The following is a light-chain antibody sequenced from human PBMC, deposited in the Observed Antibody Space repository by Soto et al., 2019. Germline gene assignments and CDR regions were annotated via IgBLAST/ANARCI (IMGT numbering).Light chain of an antibody. J-gene: IGKJ1*01. V-gene: IGKV3-11*01. CDR3: QPRRNWPWT. Sequence: EIVLTQSPATLSLSPGERATLSCRASQSVSSYLAWYQQKPGQAPRLLIYDASNRAPGIPARFSGSGSVTDLTLTISSLEHEDFEVYSCQPRRNWPWTSGQGTKVEIK. CDR2: DAS. CDR1: QSVSSY.